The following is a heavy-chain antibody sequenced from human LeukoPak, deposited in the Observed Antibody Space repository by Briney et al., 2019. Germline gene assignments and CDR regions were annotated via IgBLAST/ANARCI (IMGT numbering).Heavy chain of an antibody. V-gene: IGHV3-74*01. CDR1: GFTFSSYW. CDR2: INSDGSST. J-gene: IGHJ6*03. CDR3: ARDRGGYYSLDYYYYMDV. Sequence: PGGSLRLSCAASGFTFSSYWMHWVRQAPGKGLVWVSRINSDGSSTSYADSVKGRFTISRDNAKNTLYLQMNSLRAEDTAVYYCARDRGGYYSLDYYYYMDVWGKGTTVTISS. D-gene: IGHD3-22*01.